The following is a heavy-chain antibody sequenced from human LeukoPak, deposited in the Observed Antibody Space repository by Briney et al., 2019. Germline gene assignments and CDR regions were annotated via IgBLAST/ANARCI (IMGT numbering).Heavy chain of an antibody. CDR3: ARDSVRHSSGYDAFDI. J-gene: IGHJ3*02. Sequence: SQTLSLTCAISGDSVSSNSAAWNWIRQSPSRGLEWLGRTYYRSKWYNDYAVSVKSRITINTYTSKNKFSLQLNSVSPEDTAVYYCARDSVRHSSGYDAFDIWGQGTMVTVSS. D-gene: IGHD3-22*01. V-gene: IGHV6-1*01. CDR2: TYYRSKWYN. CDR1: GDSVSSNSAA.